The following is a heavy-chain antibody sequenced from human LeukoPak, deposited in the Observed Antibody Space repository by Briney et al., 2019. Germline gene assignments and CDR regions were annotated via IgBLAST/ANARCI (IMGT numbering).Heavy chain of an antibody. Sequence: GRSLRLSCAASGLTFSSYGMHWVRQAPGKGLEWVAVISYDGSNKYYADSVKGRFTISRDNSKNTLYLQMNSLRVEDTAVYYCAKGYYADYGDHWGQGTLVTVSS. J-gene: IGHJ4*02. V-gene: IGHV3-30*18. CDR2: ISYDGSNK. D-gene: IGHD4-17*01. CDR1: GLTFSSYG. CDR3: AKGYYADYGDH.